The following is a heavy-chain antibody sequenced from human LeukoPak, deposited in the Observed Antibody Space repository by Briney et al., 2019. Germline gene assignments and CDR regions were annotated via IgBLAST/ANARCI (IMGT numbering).Heavy chain of an antibody. V-gene: IGHV3-30-3*01. CDR3: ARDGCSGGNCHNFRY. J-gene: IGHJ4*02. CDR1: GFTFSSYT. Sequence: PGRSLRLSCAASGFTFSSYTMHWVRQAPGKGLEWVAIISYDGSNKYYADSVKGRFTISRDNSKNTQYLQMNSLRAEDTAVYYCARDGCSGGNCHNFRYWGQGTLVTVSS. D-gene: IGHD2-15*01. CDR2: ISYDGSNK.